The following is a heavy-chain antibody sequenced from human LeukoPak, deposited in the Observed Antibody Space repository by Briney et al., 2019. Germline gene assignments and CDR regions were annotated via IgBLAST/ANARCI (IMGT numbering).Heavy chain of an antibody. CDR1: GFTFSSYA. J-gene: IGHJ4*02. V-gene: IGHV3-33*08. CDR2: IWYDGSNK. CDR3: ARDFVVCSGGSCYSGYDY. Sequence: PGGSLRLSCAASGFTFSSYAMSWVRQAPGKGLEWVAVIWYDGSNKYYADSVKGRFTISRDNSKNTLYLQMNSLRAEDTAVYYCARDFVVCSGGSCYSGYDYWGQGTLVTVSS. D-gene: IGHD2-15*01.